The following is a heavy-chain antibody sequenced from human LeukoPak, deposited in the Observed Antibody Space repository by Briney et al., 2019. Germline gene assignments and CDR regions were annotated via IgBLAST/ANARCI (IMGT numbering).Heavy chain of an antibody. J-gene: IGHJ4*02. Sequence: PSETLSLTCAVYGGSFSGYYWSWIRQPPGKGLEWIGEINHSGSTNYNPSLKSRVTISVDTSKNQFSLKLSSVTAAYTAVYYCARVGGDDSYCTNGVCYTPRYYFDYWGQGTLVTVSS. D-gene: IGHD2-8*01. CDR2: INHSGST. CDR1: GGSFSGYY. CDR3: ARVGGDDSYCTNGVCYTPRYYFDY. V-gene: IGHV4-34*01.